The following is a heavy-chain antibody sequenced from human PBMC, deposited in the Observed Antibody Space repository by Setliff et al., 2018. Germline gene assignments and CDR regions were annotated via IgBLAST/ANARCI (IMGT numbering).Heavy chain of an antibody. CDR2: IKGKANGGIT. V-gene: IGHV3-15*01. CDR1: GFAFNNAW. D-gene: IGHD1-1*01. Sequence: GGSLRLSCAASGFAFNNAWVNWVRQAPGKGLEWVGRIKGKANGGITDYGAAARGTFTISSDDAESAVFLQMDSLKTEDTAVYYCFTDWLDGGTPGGYRGQGTLVTVSS. CDR3: FTDWLDGGTPGGY. J-gene: IGHJ4*02.